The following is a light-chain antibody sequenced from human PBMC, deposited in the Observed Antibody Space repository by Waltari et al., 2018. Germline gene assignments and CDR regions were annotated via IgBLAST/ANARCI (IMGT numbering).Light chain of an antibody. CDR3: QQRANWPPLT. CDR2: GAS. J-gene: IGKJ4*01. V-gene: IGKV3-11*01. CDR1: QSVYNF. Sequence: EVVLTQSPATLSLSPGGRATLSCRASQSVYNFLAWYQQKPGQAPRLLIYGASQRATGIPARFSGSGSGTDFTLTISSLEPEDVAVYYCQQRANWPPLTFGGGTKVEIK.